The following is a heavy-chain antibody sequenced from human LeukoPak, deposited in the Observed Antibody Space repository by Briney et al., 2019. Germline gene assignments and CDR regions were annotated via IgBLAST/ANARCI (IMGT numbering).Heavy chain of an antibody. CDR2: INPNSGGT. Sequence: ASVKVSCKASGYTFTGYYMHWVRRAPGQGLEWMGWINPNSGGTNYAQKFQGRVTMTRDTSISTAYMELSRLRSDDTAVYYCARWIHCSSTSCSYYFDYWGQGTLVTVSS. V-gene: IGHV1-2*02. J-gene: IGHJ4*02. D-gene: IGHD2-2*01. CDR1: GYTFTGYY. CDR3: ARWIHCSSTSCSYYFDY.